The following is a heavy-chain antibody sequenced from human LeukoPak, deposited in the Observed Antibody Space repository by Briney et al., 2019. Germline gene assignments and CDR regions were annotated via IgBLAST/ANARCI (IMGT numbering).Heavy chain of an antibody. J-gene: IGHJ1*01. V-gene: IGHV4-4*07. CDR2: IYTSGST. CDR3: ARVEVGADDFDYFQH. D-gene: IGHD1-26*01. Sequence: PSETLSLTCTVSGGSISSYYWSWIRQPPGKGLEWIGRIYTSGSTNYNPSLKSRVTMSVDTSKNQFSLKLSSVTAADTAVYYCARVEVGADDFDYFQHWGQGTLVTVSS. CDR1: GGSISSYY.